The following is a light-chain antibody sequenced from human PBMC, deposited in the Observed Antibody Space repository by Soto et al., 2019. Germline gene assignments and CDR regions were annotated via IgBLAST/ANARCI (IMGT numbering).Light chain of an antibody. V-gene: IGLV2-8*01. J-gene: IGLJ2*01. CDR2: DVS. CDR3: ASHAGSSVV. Sequence: QSALTQPPSASGSPGQSVTISCTGTSSDVGGYNYVSWYQQHPGKAPKVIIYDVSKRPSGVPDRFSGSKSGNTASLTVSGLQTEDEADYYCASHAGSSVVFGGGTKLTVL. CDR1: SSDVGGYNY.